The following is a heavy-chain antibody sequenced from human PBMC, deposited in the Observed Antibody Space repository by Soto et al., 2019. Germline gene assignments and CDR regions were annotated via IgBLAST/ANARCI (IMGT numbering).Heavy chain of an antibody. V-gene: IGHV4-39*01. J-gene: IGHJ4*02. CDR3: ARRRIVPTTNFDY. CDR1: GGSISSSSFY. Sequence: SETLSLTCTVSGGSISSSSFYWGWIRQPPGKGLEWIGHIFHTGATYYNPTLKSRLRMSVDTSKNQFSLNLSSVTATDTAVYYCARRRIVPTTNFDYWGQGTLVTVSS. CDR2: IFHTGAT. D-gene: IGHD1-26*01.